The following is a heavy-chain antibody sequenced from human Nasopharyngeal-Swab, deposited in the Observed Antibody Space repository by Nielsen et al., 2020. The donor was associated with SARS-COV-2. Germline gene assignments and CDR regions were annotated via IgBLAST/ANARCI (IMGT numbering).Heavy chain of an antibody. V-gene: IGHV3-11*01. Sequence: LSLTCAASGFTFSDYYMSWIRQAPGKGLEWLSYISSSGSTIHYADSVKGRFTISRDNAKNSLYLQMNSLRAEDTAVYYCARGGPPTYYDILTGYPYYYYGMDVWGQGTTVTVSS. CDR3: ARGGPPTYYDILTGYPYYYYGMDV. D-gene: IGHD3-9*01. CDR2: ISSSGSTI. CDR1: GFTFSDYY. J-gene: IGHJ6*01.